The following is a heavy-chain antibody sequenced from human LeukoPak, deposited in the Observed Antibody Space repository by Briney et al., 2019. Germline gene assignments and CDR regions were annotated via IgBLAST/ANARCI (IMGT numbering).Heavy chain of an antibody. Sequence: GGSLRLSCAASGFTFSSYAMSWVRQAPGKGLEWVSAISGSGGSTYYADSVKGRFTISRDNSKNTLYLQVNSLRAEDTAVYYCAKDQGYSYGARFDPWGQGTLVTVSS. D-gene: IGHD5-18*01. CDR3: AKDQGYSYGARFDP. CDR1: GFTFSSYA. V-gene: IGHV3-23*01. CDR2: ISGSGGST. J-gene: IGHJ5*02.